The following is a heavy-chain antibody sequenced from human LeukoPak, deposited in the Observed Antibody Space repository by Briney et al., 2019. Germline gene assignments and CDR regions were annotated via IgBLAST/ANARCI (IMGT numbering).Heavy chain of an antibody. CDR1: GYTFTGYY. CDR2: INPNSGGT. CDR3: ARDSPYSSSWYTPPGMDV. J-gene: IGHJ6*02. V-gene: IGHV1-2*02. D-gene: IGHD6-13*01. Sequence: ASVKVSCKASGYTFTGYYMHWVRQAPGQGLEWMGWINPNSGGTNYAQKFQGRVTMTRDTSISTAYMELSRLRSDDTAVYYCARDSPYSSSWYTPPGMDVWGQGTTVPVSS.